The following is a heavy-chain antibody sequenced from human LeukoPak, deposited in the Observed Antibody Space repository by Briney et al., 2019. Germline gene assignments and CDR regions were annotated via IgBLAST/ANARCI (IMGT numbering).Heavy chain of an antibody. CDR3: AGMYYDILTGQSDY. D-gene: IGHD3-9*01. Sequence: SETLSLTCTVSGGSISSYYWSWIRQPAGKGLEWIGRIYTSGSTNYNPSLKSRITMSVDTSKNQFSLKLSSVTAADTAVYYCAGMYYDILTGQSDYWGQGTLVTVSS. J-gene: IGHJ4*02. CDR2: IYTSGST. V-gene: IGHV4-4*07. CDR1: GGSISSYY.